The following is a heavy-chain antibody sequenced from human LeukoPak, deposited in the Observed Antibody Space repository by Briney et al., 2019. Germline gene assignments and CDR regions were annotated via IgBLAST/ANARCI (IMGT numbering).Heavy chain of an antibody. Sequence: ASVKVSCKASGYTFTSYYMHWVRQAPGQGLEWMGIINPSGGSTSYAQKFQGRVTMTRDSSTSTVYMELSSLRSEDTAVYYCARTSGSTGAPPEYYFDYWGQGTLVTVSS. V-gene: IGHV1-46*01. CDR1: GYTFTSYY. CDR3: ARTSGSTGAPPEYYFDY. CDR2: INPSGGST. J-gene: IGHJ4*02. D-gene: IGHD1-26*01.